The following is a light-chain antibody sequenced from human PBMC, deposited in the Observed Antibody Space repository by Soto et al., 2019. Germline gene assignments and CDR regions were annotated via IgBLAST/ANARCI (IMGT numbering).Light chain of an antibody. CDR1: QSISTS. CDR2: LVS. CDR3: QQYHSYSRT. Sequence: DIQMTQFPSTLSAFVGDRVTITCRASQSISTSLAWYQQKPGKAPKLLIYLVSSLESGVPARFSGSGSATEFTLSISSLQPDDFATYYCQQYHSYSRTFGQGTKVEIK. J-gene: IGKJ1*01. V-gene: IGKV1-5*03.